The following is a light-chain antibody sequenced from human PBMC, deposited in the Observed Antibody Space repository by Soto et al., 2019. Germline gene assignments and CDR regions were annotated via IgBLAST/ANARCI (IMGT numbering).Light chain of an antibody. CDR1: QSVSIN. J-gene: IGKJ1*01. V-gene: IGKV3-15*01. Sequence: EIVMTQSPATLSVSPGERATLSCRASQSVSINLAWYQQKPGQAPRLLIYGASTRATGIPDRFSGSGSGTEFTLTISGLEPEDFAVYYCQQYDNWPPAWTFGQGTKVDIK. CDR2: GAS. CDR3: QQYDNWPPAWT.